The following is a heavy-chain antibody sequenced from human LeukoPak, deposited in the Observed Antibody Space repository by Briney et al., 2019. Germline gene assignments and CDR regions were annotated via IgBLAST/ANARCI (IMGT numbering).Heavy chain of an antibody. J-gene: IGHJ4*02. V-gene: IGHV4-30-2*01. D-gene: IGHD3-16*02. CDR1: GASISSGTYS. CDR2: IYHTGST. CDR3: ASTVWGSYRDF. Sequence: PSETLSLTCTVSGASISSGTYSWSWIRQPPGEGLEWIGYIYHTGSTYYNPSLKSRVTISVDKSNNQFSLNLSSVTAADTAVYYCASTVWGSYRDFWGQGALVTVSS.